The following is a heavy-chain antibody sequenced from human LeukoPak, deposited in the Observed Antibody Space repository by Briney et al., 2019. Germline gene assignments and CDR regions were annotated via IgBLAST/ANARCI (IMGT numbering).Heavy chain of an antibody. CDR2: TSAYNGNT. CDR3: ARDRAGTTWYFDL. D-gene: IGHD1-1*01. CDR1: GYTFTSYG. Sequence: ASVKVSCKVSGYTFTSYGISWVRQAPGQGLEWMGWTSAYNGNTNYAQKLQGRVTMTTDTSTSTAYMELRSLRSDDTAVYYCARDRAGTTWYFDLWGRGTLVTVSS. V-gene: IGHV1-18*04. J-gene: IGHJ2*01.